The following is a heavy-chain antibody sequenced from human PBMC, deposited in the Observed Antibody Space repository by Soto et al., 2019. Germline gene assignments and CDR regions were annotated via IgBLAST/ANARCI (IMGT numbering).Heavy chain of an antibody. CDR3: AATAFPSPGGGP. CDR1: GFNFLSFA. CDR2: VVVGSGNT. V-gene: IGHV1-58*01. Sequence: SVKVSCKASGFNFLSFAVQWVRQTRGQRLEWIGSVVVGSGNTDYAPKFQERVTIARDLSTNIAYMELFSLTSEDTAVYYCAATAFPSPGGGPWGQGTLVTVSS. D-gene: IGHD3-16*01. J-gene: IGHJ5*02.